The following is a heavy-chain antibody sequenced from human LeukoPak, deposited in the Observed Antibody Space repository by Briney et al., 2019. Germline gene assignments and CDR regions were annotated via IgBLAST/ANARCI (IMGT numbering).Heavy chain of an antibody. V-gene: IGHV3-20*04. D-gene: IGHD3-22*01. CDR2: INWNGGST. CDR3: ARDLGQYYDTSDNWFDP. CDR1: GFTFSSYG. J-gene: IGHJ5*02. Sequence: GGSLRLSCAASGFTFSSYGISWVRQAPGKGLEWVSGINWNGGSTGYADSVKGRFTISRDNAKNSLYLQMNSLRAEDTALYYCARDLGQYYDTSDNWFDPWGQGTLVTVSS.